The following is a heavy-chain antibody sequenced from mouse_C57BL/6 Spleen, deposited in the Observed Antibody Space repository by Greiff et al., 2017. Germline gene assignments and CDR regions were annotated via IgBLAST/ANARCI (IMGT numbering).Heavy chain of an antibody. CDR3: VRANYYGPGRYFDV. D-gene: IGHD1-1*01. J-gene: IGHJ1*03. V-gene: IGHV10-3*01. Sequence: EVKVVESGGGLVQPKGSLKLSCAASGFTFNTYAMHWVRQAPGKGLEWVARIRSKSSNYATYYADSVKDRFTISRDDSQSMLYLQMNNLKTEDTAMYDCVRANYYGPGRYFDVWGTGTTVTVSS. CDR1: GFTFNTYA. CDR2: IRSKSSNYAT.